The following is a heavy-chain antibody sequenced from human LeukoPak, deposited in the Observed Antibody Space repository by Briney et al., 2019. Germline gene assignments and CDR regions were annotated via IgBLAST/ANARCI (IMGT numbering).Heavy chain of an antibody. CDR1: GFTFGDYA. CDR2: IRSKAYGGTT. V-gene: IGHV3-49*03. D-gene: IGHD1-26*01. CDR3: TRDLRSGSYYLRAFDI. J-gene: IGHJ3*02. Sequence: RTGGSLRLSCTASGFTFGDYAMSWFRQAPGKGLEWVGFIRSKAYGGTTEYAASVKGRFTISRDDSKSIAYLQMNSLKTEDTAVYYCTRDLRSGSYYLRAFDIWGQGTMVTVSS.